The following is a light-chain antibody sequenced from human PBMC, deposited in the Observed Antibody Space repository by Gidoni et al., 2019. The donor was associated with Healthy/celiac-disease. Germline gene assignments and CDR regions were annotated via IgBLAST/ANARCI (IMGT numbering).Light chain of an antibody. J-gene: IGKJ1*01. CDR3: QQSYSTPWT. CDR2: AAS. CDR1: QSISSY. V-gene: IGKV1-39*01. Sequence: DVQVTQSPSSLSASVRDRITITCRATQSISSYLIWYQQKPGKAPKLLIYAASSLQGGVPSRFSGSGSGTDFTLTISSLQPEDFATYYCQQSYSTPWTFGQGTKVEIK.